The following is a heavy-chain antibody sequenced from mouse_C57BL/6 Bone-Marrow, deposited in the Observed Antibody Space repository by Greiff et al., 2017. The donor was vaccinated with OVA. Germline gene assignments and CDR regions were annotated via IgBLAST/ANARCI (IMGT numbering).Heavy chain of an antibody. CDR1: GFSLTSYG. J-gene: IGHJ4*01. CDR2: IWSGGST. CDR3: ARPDGYLPFYAMDY. V-gene: IGHV2-2*01. Sequence: VMLVESGPGLVQPSQSLSITCTVSGFSLTSYGVHWVRQSPGKGLEWLGVIWSGGSTDYNAAFISRLSISKDNSKSQVFFKMNSLQADDTAIYYCARPDGYLPFYAMDYWGQGTSVTVSS. D-gene: IGHD2-3*01.